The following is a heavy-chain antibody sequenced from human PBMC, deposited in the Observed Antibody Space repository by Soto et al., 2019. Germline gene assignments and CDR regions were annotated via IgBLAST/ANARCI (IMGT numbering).Heavy chain of an antibody. CDR3: ARIDYYDSSGYRDNWFDP. V-gene: IGHV4-30-2*01. Sequence: SETLSLTCAVSGGSISSGGYSWRWIRQPPGKGLEWIGYIYHSGSTYYNPSLKSRVTISVDRSKNQFSLKLSSVTAADTAVYYCARIDYYDSSGYRDNWFDPWGQGTLVTVSS. CDR2: IYHSGST. D-gene: IGHD3-22*01. J-gene: IGHJ5*02. CDR1: GGSISSGGYS.